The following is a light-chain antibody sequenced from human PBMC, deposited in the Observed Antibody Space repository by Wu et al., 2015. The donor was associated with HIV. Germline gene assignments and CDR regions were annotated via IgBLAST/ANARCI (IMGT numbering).Light chain of an antibody. CDR3: QQYNDYPWT. CDR2: RSS. J-gene: IGKJ1*01. V-gene: IGKV1-5*03. Sequence: DIQMTQSPSTLSASVGDKITLTCRASDNVDTLVAWYQQKPGKAPKLLIYRSSTLEIGIPSRFVGSGSGTEFSLTVNSLQPDDFATYYCQQYNDYPWTFG. CDR1: DNVDTL.